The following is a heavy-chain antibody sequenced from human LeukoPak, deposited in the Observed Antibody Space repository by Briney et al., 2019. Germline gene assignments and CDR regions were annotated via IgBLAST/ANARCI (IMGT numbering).Heavy chain of an antibody. CDR3: VRELISGLYYFDY. CDR1: GYTFTSYY. Sequence: ASVKVSCKASGYTFTSYYIHWVRQAPGQGLEWMAIIKPSDGSRSYAQKFQGRITVTRDTATSTVYMELSSLRSDDTAIYYCVRELISGLYYFDYWGQGTLVTVSS. J-gene: IGHJ4*02. CDR2: IKPSDGSR. V-gene: IGHV1-46*01. D-gene: IGHD2-15*01.